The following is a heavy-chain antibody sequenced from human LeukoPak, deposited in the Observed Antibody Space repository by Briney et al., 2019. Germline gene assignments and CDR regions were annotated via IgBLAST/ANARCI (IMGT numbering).Heavy chain of an antibody. CDR2: ISSSSYI. Sequence: GGSLRLSCAASGFTFSIYSMTWVRQAPGKGLEWVSVISSSSYIYHADSVKGRFTISRDNAKNSLYLQMDSLRAEDTAVYYCARPATVTDYYYYYMDVWGKGTMVTVSS. J-gene: IGHJ6*03. CDR1: GFTFSIYS. V-gene: IGHV3-21*01. CDR3: ARPATVTDYYYYYMDV. D-gene: IGHD4-17*01.